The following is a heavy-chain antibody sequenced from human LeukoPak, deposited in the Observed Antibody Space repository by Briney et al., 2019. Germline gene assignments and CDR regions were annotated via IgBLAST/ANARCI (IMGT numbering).Heavy chain of an antibody. D-gene: IGHD3-22*01. V-gene: IGHV1-24*01. J-gene: IGHJ4*02. CDR3: ATWDSGFSYYFDY. CDR1: GYTLTELS. Sequence: ASVTLSCKVSGYTLTELSMHWVRQAPGKGLEWMGGFYPEDGETIYAQKFQGRVTMTEDTSTDTAYMELSSLRSEDTAVYYCATWDSGFSYYFDYWGQGTLVTVSS. CDR2: FYPEDGET.